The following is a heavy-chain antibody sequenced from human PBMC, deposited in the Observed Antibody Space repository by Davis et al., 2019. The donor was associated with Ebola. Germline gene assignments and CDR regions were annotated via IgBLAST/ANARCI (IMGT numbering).Heavy chain of an antibody. J-gene: IGHJ4*02. V-gene: IGHV1-2*02. Sequence: ASVKVSCKASGYTLTGYYMHWVRQAPGHGPEWLGWISLSSGSTKFSPKFQGRLTMTRDTSISTVYMELSGLGSDDTAMYFFARDDTHMHFDNWGQGTLVTVSS. CDR2: ISLSSGST. D-gene: IGHD5-18*01. CDR3: ARDDTHMHFDN. CDR1: GYTLTGYY.